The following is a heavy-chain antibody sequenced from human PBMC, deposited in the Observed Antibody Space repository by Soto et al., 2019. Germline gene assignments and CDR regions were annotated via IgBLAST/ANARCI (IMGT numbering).Heavy chain of an antibody. CDR1: GYTFTGYY. CDR2: INPNIGGT. D-gene: IGHD5-12*01. Sequence: ASVKVSCKASGYTFTGYYMHWVRQAPGQGLEWMGWINPNIGGTNYAQKFQGWVTMTRDTSISTAYMELSRLRSDDTAVYYCSRVSSVEMATIYFDYWGQGTLVTVSS. J-gene: IGHJ4*02. V-gene: IGHV1-2*04. CDR3: SRVSSVEMATIYFDY.